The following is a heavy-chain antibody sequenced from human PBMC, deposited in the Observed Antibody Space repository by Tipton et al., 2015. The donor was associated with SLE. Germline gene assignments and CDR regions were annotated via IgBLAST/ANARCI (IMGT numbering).Heavy chain of an antibody. CDR2: INGDGSIT. CDR3: ARDNWGRPFNVDGFDI. CDR1: GFTFRGYW. V-gene: IGHV3-74*01. D-gene: IGHD7-27*01. Sequence: SLRLSCAASGFTFRGYWMHWVRQAPGKGLVWVSRINGDGSITNYADSVKGRFTISRDNAKNTLYLQMNSLRAEDTAVYYCARDNWGRPFNVDGFDIWGQGTMVTVSS. J-gene: IGHJ3*02.